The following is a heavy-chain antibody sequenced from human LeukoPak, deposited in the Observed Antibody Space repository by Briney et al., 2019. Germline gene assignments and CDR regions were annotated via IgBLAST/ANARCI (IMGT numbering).Heavy chain of an antibody. CDR1: GFTFSSFS. V-gene: IGHV3-21*01. CDR2: ISSSSSYM. CDR3: ARGGSGNWNAPFDY. Sequence: GGSLRLSCAASGFTFSSFSVNWVRQAPGKGLEWVSSISSSSSYMYYADSVKGRFTISRDDAKNSLYLQMNSLRAEDTAVYYCARGGSGNWNAPFDYWGQGTLVTVSS. J-gene: IGHJ4*02. D-gene: IGHD1-1*01.